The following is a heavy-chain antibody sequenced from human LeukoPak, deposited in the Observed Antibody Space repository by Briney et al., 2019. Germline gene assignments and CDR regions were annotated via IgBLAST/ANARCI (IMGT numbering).Heavy chain of an antibody. J-gene: IGHJ5*02. D-gene: IGHD6-13*01. V-gene: IGHV4-34*01. CDR1: GGSFSGYY. CDR2: INHSGST. CDR3: ARAAGTWWFDP. Sequence: SETLSLTCAVYGGSFSGYYWSWIRQSPGKGLEWIGEINHSGSTNYNPSLKSRVTISVDTSKNQFSLKPSSVTAADTAVYYCARAAGTWWFDPWGQGTLVTVSS.